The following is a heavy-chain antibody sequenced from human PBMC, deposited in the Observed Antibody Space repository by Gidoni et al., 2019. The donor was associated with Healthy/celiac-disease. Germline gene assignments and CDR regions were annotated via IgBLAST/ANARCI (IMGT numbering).Heavy chain of an antibody. J-gene: IGHJ4*02. V-gene: IGHV4-34*01. D-gene: IGHD2-15*01. CDR3: ASAGRYCSGGSCYSSAY. CDR1: GWSFSGYY. CDR2: INHSGST. Sequence: QVQLQQWGAGLLKPSETLPLTCAVSGWSFSGYYWSWIRQPPGKGLEWIGEINHSGSTNYNPSLKSRVTISVDTSKSQFSLKLSSVTAADTAVYYCASAGRYCSGGSCYSSAYWGQGTLVTVSS.